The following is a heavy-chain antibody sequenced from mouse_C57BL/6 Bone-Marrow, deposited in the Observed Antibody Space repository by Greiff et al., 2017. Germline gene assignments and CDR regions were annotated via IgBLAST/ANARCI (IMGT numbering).Heavy chain of an antibody. CDR3: ASLYGSRRDYAMDY. CDR1: GYTFTSYW. Sequence: QVQLQQSGAELAKPGASVKLSCKASGYTFTSYWMHWVKQRPGQGLEWIGYINPSSGYTKYNQKFKDKSTLTADNSSSTAYMQLSSLTYEDSAVYYCASLYGSRRDYAMDYWGQGTSVTVSS. D-gene: IGHD1-1*01. J-gene: IGHJ4*01. CDR2: INPSSGYT. V-gene: IGHV1-7*01.